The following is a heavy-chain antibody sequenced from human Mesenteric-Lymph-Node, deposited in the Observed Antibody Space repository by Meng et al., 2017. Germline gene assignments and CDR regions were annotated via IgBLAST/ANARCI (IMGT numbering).Heavy chain of an antibody. J-gene: IGHJ5*02. D-gene: IGHD3-3*01. V-gene: IGHV1-18*01. CDR3: ARDLQYYDTNWFDP. Sequence: VHVGQSESEVKKPGAPVEVSCKASGYTFTSYGISWVRQAPGQGLEWMGWISAYNGNTNYAQKLQGRVTMTTDTSTSTAYMELRSLRSDDTAVYYCARDLQYYDTNWFDPWGQGTLVTASS. CDR2: ISAYNGNT. CDR1: GYTFTSYG.